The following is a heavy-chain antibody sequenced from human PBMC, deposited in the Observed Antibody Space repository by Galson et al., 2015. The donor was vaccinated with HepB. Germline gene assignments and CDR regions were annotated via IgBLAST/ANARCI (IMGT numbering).Heavy chain of an antibody. Sequence: SLRLSCAASEFTVSSNYMTWVRQAPGKGLECVSVIYSGGGTYYADSVKGRFTISRDNSKNTLYLQMGSLRAEDTAVYYCASPDPLENYFDYWGQGTLVTVSS. D-gene: IGHD1-1*01. CDR1: EFTVSSNY. V-gene: IGHV3-66*01. CDR3: ASPDPLENYFDY. CDR2: IYSGGGT. J-gene: IGHJ4*02.